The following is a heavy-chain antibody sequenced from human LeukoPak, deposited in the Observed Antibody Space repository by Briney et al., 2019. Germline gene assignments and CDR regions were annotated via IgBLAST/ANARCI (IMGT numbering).Heavy chain of an antibody. Sequence: ASVKVSCKASGGTFSSYAISWVRQAPGQGLEWMGGIIPIFGTANYAQKFQGRVTITADESTSTAYMELSSLRSEDTAVYYCARDLYGDYKYNYWGQGTLVTVSS. CDR3: ARDLYGDYKYNY. V-gene: IGHV1-69*13. J-gene: IGHJ4*02. CDR1: GGTFSSYA. CDR2: IIPIFGTA. D-gene: IGHD4-17*01.